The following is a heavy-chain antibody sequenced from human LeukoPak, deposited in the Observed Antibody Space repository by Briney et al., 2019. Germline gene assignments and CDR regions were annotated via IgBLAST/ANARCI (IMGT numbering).Heavy chain of an antibody. CDR1: GGSISSYY. J-gene: IGHJ4*02. CDR3: ARGNAGYCSSTSCYAYFDY. V-gene: IGHV4-4*07. D-gene: IGHD2-2*01. CDR2: IYTSGST. Sequence: SETLSLTCTVSGGSISSYYWSWVQQPAGKGLEWIGRIYTSGSTNYNPSLKSRVTMSVDTSKNQFSLKLSSVTAADTAVYYCARGNAGYCSSTSCYAYFDYWGQGTLVTVSS.